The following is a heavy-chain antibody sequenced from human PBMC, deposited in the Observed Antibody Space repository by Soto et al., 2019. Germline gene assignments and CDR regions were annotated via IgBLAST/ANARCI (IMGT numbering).Heavy chain of an antibody. J-gene: IGHJ4*02. CDR1: GGSFSANY. D-gene: IGHD3-3*01. Sequence: QVQLRQWGAGFLKPSETLSLTCGIYGGSFSANYWSWIRQSPGKGLEWLGEINHAGRTDYNPSLKRRVTISADTSMNLFSLDLTSVTAADTAVYYCATGGLFSVWGQGTPVTVSS. V-gene: IGHV4-34*01. CDR3: ATGGLFSV. CDR2: INHAGRT.